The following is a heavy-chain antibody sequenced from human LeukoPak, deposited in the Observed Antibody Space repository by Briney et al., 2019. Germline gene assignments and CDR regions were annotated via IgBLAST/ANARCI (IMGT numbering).Heavy chain of an antibody. J-gene: IGHJ4*02. V-gene: IGHV4-59*01. Sequence: PSETLSLTCTVSNGPINTFQWSWIRQPPGKGLEWIGNIHYSGSANYNPSLKSRVIISVDTSKNQFSLKLTSVTAADTAVYYCASGFRGQLGYFDYWGQGTLDTVSS. CDR1: NGPINTFQ. CDR2: IHYSGSA. D-gene: IGHD1-1*01. CDR3: ASGFRGQLGYFDY.